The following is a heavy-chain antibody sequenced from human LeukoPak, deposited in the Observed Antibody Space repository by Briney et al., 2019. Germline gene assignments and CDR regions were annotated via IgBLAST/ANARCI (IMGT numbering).Heavy chain of an antibody. D-gene: IGHD6-13*01. V-gene: IGHV4-28*01. J-gene: IGHJ5*02. Sequence: PSETLSLTCAVSGYSITSTNWWGWVWQPPGKGLEWIGYIHYNGNTYYNLSLKSRVTTSVDTSKNQFSLKLSSVTAVDTAVYYCARKATAAGAGGWFDPWGQGTLVTVSS. CDR1: GYSITSTNW. CDR2: IHYNGNT. CDR3: ARKATAAGAGGWFDP.